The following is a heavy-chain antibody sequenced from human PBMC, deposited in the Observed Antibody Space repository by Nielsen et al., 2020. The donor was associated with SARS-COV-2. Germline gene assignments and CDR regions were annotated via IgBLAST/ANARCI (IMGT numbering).Heavy chain of an antibody. CDR2: VYPGDSDT. CDR1: GYNFATYW. J-gene: IGHJ6*04. D-gene: IGHD6-13*01. V-gene: IGHV5-51*01. CDR3: ARLQSSTGGGMDV. Sequence: GESLKISCQGSGYNFATYWIAWVRQMPGKGLEWMGVVYPGDSDTRYSPSFQGQVIISFDKSITTAYLQWNSLQASDSAMYYCARLQSSTGGGMDVWGKGTTVTVSP.